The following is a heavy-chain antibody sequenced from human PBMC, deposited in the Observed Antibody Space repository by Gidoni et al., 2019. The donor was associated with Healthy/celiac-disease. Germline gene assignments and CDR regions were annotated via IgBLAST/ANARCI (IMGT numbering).Heavy chain of an antibody. CDR1: GGSISSSSYY. V-gene: IGHV4-39*01. CDR3: ANAPTYYDFWSEARIDAFDI. CDR2: IYYSGST. Sequence: QLQLQESGPGLVKPSETLSLTCTVSGGSISSSSYYWGWIRQPPGKGLEWIGSIYYSGSTYYNPSLKSRVTISVDTSKNQFSLKLSSVTAADTAVYYCANAPTYYDFWSEARIDAFDIWGQGTMVTVSS. D-gene: IGHD3-3*01. J-gene: IGHJ3*02.